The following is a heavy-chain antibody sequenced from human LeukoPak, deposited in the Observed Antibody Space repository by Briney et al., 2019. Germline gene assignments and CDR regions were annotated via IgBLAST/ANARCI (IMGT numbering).Heavy chain of an antibody. CDR1: GLTFSSYS. CDR2: ISSSSSTI. Sequence: GGSLRLSCAASGLTFSSYSMNWVRQAPGKGLKWVSYISSSSSTIYYADSVKGRFTISRDNAKNSLYLQMNSLRAEDTAVYYCARGFYYGSGSYPSNYYMDVWGKGTTLTVSS. D-gene: IGHD3-10*01. V-gene: IGHV3-48*01. CDR3: ARGFYYGSGSYPSNYYMDV. J-gene: IGHJ6*03.